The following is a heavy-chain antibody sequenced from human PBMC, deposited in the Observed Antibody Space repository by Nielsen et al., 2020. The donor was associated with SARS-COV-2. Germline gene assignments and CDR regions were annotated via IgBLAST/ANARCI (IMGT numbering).Heavy chain of an antibody. D-gene: IGHD6-13*01. J-gene: IGHJ5*02. CDR3: ARDLDSSSWYGEDNWFDP. Sequence: GGSLRLSCAASGFTFSDYYMSWIRQAPGKGLEWVSYISSSGSTIYYADSVKGRFTISRDNAKNSLYLQMNSLRAEDTAVYYCARDLDSSSWYGEDNWFDPWGQGTLVTSPQ. CDR1: GFTFSDYY. V-gene: IGHV3-11*04. CDR2: ISSSGSTI.